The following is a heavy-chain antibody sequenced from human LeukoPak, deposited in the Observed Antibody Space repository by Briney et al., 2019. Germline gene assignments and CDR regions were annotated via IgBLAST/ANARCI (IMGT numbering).Heavy chain of an antibody. CDR3: AKDKGDCSSTSCYIFLED. D-gene: IGHD2-2*02. V-gene: IGHV3-43D*03. CDR1: GFTCDDYA. Sequence: GGSLRLSGAASGFTCDDYAMHWVRQAPGKGLEWVSLISWDGGSTYYADSVKGRFTISRDNSKNSLYLQMNSLRAEDTALYYCAKDKGDCSSTSCYIFLEDWGQGTLVTVSS. J-gene: IGHJ4*02. CDR2: ISWDGGST.